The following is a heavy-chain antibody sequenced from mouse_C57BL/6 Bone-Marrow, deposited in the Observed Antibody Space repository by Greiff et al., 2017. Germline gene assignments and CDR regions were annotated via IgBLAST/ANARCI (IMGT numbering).Heavy chain of an antibody. CDR1: GYTFTDYN. CDR2: INPNNGGT. V-gene: IGHV1-22*01. D-gene: IGHD2-14*01. Sequence: VQLQQSGPELVKPGASVTMSCKASGYTFTDYNMHWVKQRPGKSLEWIGYINPNNGGTSYNQKFKGKATLTVNKSSSTAYMELRSLTSEDSAVYYCARSGEYDSNYWGQGTTLTVSA. J-gene: IGHJ2*01. CDR3: ARSGEYDSNY.